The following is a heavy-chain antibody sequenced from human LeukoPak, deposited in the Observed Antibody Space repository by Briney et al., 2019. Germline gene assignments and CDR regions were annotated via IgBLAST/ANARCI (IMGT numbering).Heavy chain of an antibody. J-gene: IGHJ4*02. CDR3: FTAAAGTRPLDY. CDR1: GFTFSSYG. D-gene: IGHD6-13*01. V-gene: IGHV3-30*02. Sequence: GGSLRLSCAASGFTFSSYGMHWVRQAPGKGLEWVAFIRYDGSNKYYADSVKGRFTISRDNSKNTLYLQMNSLRAEDTAVYYCFTAAAGTRPLDYWGQGTLVTVSS. CDR2: IRYDGSNK.